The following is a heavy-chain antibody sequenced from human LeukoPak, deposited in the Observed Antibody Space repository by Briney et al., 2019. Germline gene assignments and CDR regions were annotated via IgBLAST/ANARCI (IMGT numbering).Heavy chain of an antibody. J-gene: IGHJ3*02. D-gene: IGHD3-22*01. CDR2: IISDGSIT. Sequence: PGGSLRLSCAASGFTFGSYWMHWVRQAPGKGLVWVSRIISDGSITTYADSVKGRFTISRDNAKNTLYLQMNSLRAEDTAVYYCARVVYYYDSSGYPGAFDIWGQGTMVTVSS. CDR3: ARVVYYYDSSGYPGAFDI. V-gene: IGHV3-74*01. CDR1: GFTFGSYW.